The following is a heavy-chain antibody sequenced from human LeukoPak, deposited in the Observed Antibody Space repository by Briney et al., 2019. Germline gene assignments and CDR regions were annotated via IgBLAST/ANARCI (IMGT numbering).Heavy chain of an antibody. CDR3: VRGSYGAYDY. Sequence: PGGSLRLSCAASGFTFSSYWMGWVRQAPGKGLEWVANMNQDGSEKYYVDSVKGRFTISRDNAKNSLYLQMNNLRAEDTAVYYCVRGSYGAYDYWGQGSLVTVSS. J-gene: IGHJ4*02. CDR1: GFTFSSYW. D-gene: IGHD4-17*01. CDR2: MNQDGSEK. V-gene: IGHV3-7*01.